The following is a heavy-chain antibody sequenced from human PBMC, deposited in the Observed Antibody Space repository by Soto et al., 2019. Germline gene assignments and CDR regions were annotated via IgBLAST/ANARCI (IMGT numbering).Heavy chain of an antibody. J-gene: IGHJ6*02. CDR2: ISAYNGNT. V-gene: IGHV1-18*01. CDR1: GYTFTSYG. Sequence: ASVKVSCKASGYTFTSYGISCVRQAPGQVLEWMGWISAYNGNTNYAQKLQGRVTMTTDTSTSTAYMELRSLRSDDTAVYYCARVNIVVVPAAILSYYYGMDVWGQGTTVTVSS. CDR3: ARVNIVVVPAAILSYYYGMDV. D-gene: IGHD2-2*02.